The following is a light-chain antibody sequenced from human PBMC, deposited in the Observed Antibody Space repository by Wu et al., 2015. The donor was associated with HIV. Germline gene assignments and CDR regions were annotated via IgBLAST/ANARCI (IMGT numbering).Light chain of an antibody. CDR1: QSIGIF. CDR2: DTS. J-gene: IGKJ4*01. Sequence: DTQVTQSPSSLSASVGDTVTISCRTRQSIGIFLNWYQQRPGEAPNLLIYDTSSLQGGVPSRFSGSASGTTFTLTINSLQSEDFATYHCHQYWLYPPLTFGGGP. CDR3: HQYWLYPPLT. V-gene: IGKV1-39*01.